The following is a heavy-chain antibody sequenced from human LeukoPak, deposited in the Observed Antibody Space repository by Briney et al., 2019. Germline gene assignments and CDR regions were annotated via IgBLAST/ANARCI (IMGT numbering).Heavy chain of an antibody. CDR1: GGSFSGYY. V-gene: IGHV3-74*01. J-gene: IGHJ5*02. Sequence: ETLSLTCAVYGGSFSGYYWSWIRQPPGKGLVWVSRISYDGGDPSYADSVKGRFTISRDNAKNTLYLQMNSLTAEDTAVYYCARGYSSRLYNWLDPWGQGTLVTVSS. CDR3: ARGYSSRLYNWLDP. CDR2: ISYDGGDP. D-gene: IGHD6-13*01.